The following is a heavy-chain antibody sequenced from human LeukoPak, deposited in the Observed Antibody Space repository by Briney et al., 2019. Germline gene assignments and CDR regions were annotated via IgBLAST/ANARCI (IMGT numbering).Heavy chain of an antibody. D-gene: IGHD5-12*01. V-gene: IGHV3-72*01. CDR1: GFTFSDHY. CDR2: SRNKANRYST. Sequence: GGSLRLSCAASGFTFSDHYIDWVRQAPGQGQELVGRSRNKANRYSTEYAASVKGRFTVSRDDSKSSLYLQMNSLNNEDTAVYYCARVATPRTDFDFWGQGTLVTVSS. J-gene: IGHJ4*02. CDR3: ARVATPRTDFDF.